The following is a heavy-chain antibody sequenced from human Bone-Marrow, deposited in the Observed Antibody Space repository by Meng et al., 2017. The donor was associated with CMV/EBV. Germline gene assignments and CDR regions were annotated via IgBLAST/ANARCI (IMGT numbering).Heavy chain of an antibody. CDR1: GFTFSSYG. Sequence: GGSLRLSCAASGFTFSSYGMHWVRQAPGKGLEWVAFIRYDGSNKYYADSVKGRFTISRDNSKNTLYLQMNSLRAEDTAVYYCAKDRGGSGWYVDAFDIWGQGPMVPVSS. V-gene: IGHV3-30*02. D-gene: IGHD6-19*01. J-gene: IGHJ3*02. CDR3: AKDRGGSGWYVDAFDI. CDR2: IRYDGSNK.